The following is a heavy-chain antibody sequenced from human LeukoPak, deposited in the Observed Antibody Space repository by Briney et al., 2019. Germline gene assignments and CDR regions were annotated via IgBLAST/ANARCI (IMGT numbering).Heavy chain of an antibody. CDR2: ISAYNGNT. CDR1: GYTFTSYG. Sequence: GASVKVSCKASGYTFTSYGISWVRQAPGQGLEWMRWISAYNGNTNYAQKLQGRVTMTTDTSTSTAYMELRSLRSEDTAVYYCAREGDRSSDSSGSYPLDYWGQGTLVTVSS. D-gene: IGHD1-26*01. V-gene: IGHV1-18*01. J-gene: IGHJ4*02. CDR3: AREGDRSSDSSGSYPLDY.